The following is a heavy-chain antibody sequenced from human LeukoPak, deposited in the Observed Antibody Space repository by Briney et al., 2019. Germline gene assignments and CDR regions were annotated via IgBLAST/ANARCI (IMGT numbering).Heavy chain of an antibody. D-gene: IGHD2-21*01. Sequence: GGSLRLSCAASGFTLTKHAMSWVRQAPGKGLEWVSSINPSSGNTYYADSVKGRFTISRDNSKNTVFLEMNNLRVEDAAVYYCATSSDWPYYFHYWGQGTLVTVSS. J-gene: IGHJ4*02. V-gene: IGHV3-23*01. CDR1: GFTLTKHA. CDR3: ATSSDWPYYFHY. CDR2: INPSSGNT.